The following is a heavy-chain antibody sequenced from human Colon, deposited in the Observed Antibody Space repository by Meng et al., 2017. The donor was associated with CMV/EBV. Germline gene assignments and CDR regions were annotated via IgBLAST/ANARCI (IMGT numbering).Heavy chain of an antibody. Sequence: LQEPGPGLVKPSETLSLTCTVSGDSISGRSYYWGWFRQPPGKGLEWIASIYYTGNDYHNPSLKSRVTISIDTSNNQFSLRLTSVTAADTAVYYCARMALHWYFDLWGRGTLVTVSS. CDR1: GDSISGRSYY. D-gene: IGHD5-24*01. J-gene: IGHJ2*01. CDR3: ARMALHWYFDL. CDR2: IYYTGND. V-gene: IGHV4-39*07.